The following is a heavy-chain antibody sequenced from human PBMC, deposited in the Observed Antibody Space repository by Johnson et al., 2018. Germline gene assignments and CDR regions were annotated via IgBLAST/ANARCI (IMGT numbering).Heavy chain of an antibody. J-gene: IGHJ3*02. D-gene: IGHD6-19*01. Sequence: VQLQESGGGLVQPGGSLRLSCVASGFTLSTSWMHWVRQAPGKGLVWVSRINNDGSGTIYADSVKGRFTISRDNARNTLHLQMNSLRAEDTAVYYCVRDPPKSSPALYIWGLGTMVTVSS. CDR2: INNDGSGT. CDR3: VRDPPKSSPALYI. CDR1: GFTLSTSW. V-gene: IGHV3-74*01.